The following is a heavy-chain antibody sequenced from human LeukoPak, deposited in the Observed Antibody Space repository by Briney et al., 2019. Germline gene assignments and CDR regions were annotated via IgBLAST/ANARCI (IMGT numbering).Heavy chain of an antibody. J-gene: IGHJ4*02. V-gene: IGHV3-7*03. CDR3: ARGPSGYDPYYFDY. CDR1: GFTFSSYW. CDR2: IKQDGSEK. D-gene: IGHD5-12*01. Sequence: GGSLRLSCAASGFTFSSYWMSWFRQAPGKGLEWVANIKQDGSEKYYVDSVKGRFTISRDNAKNSLYLQMNSLRAEDTAVYYCARGPSGYDPYYFDYWGQGTLVTVSS.